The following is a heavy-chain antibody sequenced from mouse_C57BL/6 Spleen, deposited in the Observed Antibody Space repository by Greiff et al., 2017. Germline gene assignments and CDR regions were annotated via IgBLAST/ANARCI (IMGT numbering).Heavy chain of an antibody. CDR1: GYTFTDYY. D-gene: IGHD1-2*01. J-gene: IGHJ4*01. CDR2: INPYNGGT. V-gene: IGHV1-19*01. Sequence: VQLQQSGPVLVKPGASVKMSCKASGYTFTDYYMNWVKQSHGKSLEWIGVINPYNGGTSYNQKFKGKATLPVDKSSSTAYMELNSLTSEDSAVYYCASTLLLGAMDYWGHGPSVTVAS. CDR3: ASTLLLGAMDY.